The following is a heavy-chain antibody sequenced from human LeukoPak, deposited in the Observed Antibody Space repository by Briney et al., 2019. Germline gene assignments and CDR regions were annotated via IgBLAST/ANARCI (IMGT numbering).Heavy chain of an antibody. D-gene: IGHD4-17*01. J-gene: IGHJ4*02. CDR3: ARGRGGDYVPSRFDN. V-gene: IGHV3-23*01. CDR1: GFAFSGFA. Sequence: GGSLRLSCSASGFAFSGFAMGWVRQAPGRGREWVSSASGSGGITYYADSVEGRFTISRDNSKNTLYLQMSSPGVDDTALYYCARGRGGDYVPSRFDNWGQGTLVTVSS. CDR2: ASGSGGIT.